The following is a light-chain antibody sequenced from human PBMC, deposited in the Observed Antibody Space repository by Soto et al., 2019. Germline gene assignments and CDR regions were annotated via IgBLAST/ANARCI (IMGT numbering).Light chain of an antibody. CDR3: QQYYDTLWT. CDR2: WAS. Sequence: DIVMTQSQDSMTVSLGERATINCKSSQSVLYNSNNKNYLAWYQQKPGQSPKLLIYWASAREFGVPDRFSGSGSGTDFTLTISNLQAEDVAVYYCQQYYDTLWTFGQGTKVEIK. V-gene: IGKV4-1*01. J-gene: IGKJ1*01. CDR1: QSVLYNSNNKNY.